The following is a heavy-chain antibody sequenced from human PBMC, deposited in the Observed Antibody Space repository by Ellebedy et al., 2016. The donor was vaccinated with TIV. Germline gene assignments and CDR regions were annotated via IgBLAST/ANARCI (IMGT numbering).Heavy chain of an antibody. CDR1: GFTFDNYA. Sequence: PGGSLRLSCAAYGFTFDNYAMSWVRQAPGKELEWVSSISGSGAATYYADSVKGRFAISRDNFKNTLYLQMESLRAEDTAVYYCAKDPALVYDTSYYYLDFWGQGTLVSVSS. V-gene: IGHV3-23*01. CDR2: ISGSGAAT. CDR3: AKDPALVYDTSYYYLDF. D-gene: IGHD3-22*01. J-gene: IGHJ4*02.